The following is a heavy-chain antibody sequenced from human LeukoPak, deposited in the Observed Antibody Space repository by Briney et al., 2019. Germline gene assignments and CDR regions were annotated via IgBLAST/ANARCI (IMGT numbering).Heavy chain of an antibody. Sequence: GGSLRLSCAASGFTFATYGLHWVLQAPGLGLCWLAAIASNGGSEYYADSVKGRFTTSRDNSKNTLFLQMNSLRPDDTAVYYCAKRGHYSINWYHYFDYWGQGTLVTVSS. CDR3: AKRGHYSINWYHYFDY. V-gene: IGHV3-30*18. J-gene: IGHJ4*02. CDR2: IASNGGSE. D-gene: IGHD6-13*01. CDR1: GFTFATYG.